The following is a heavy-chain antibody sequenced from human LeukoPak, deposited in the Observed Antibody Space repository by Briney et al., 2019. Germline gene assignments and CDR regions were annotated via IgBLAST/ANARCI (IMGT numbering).Heavy chain of an antibody. CDR3: ARDKSPTYYYATFDY. Sequence: PGGSLRLSCAASGFTLSSYAMHWVRQAPGKGLEWVAVISYDGSNKYYADSVKGRFTISRDNSKNTLYLQMNSLRAEDTAVYYCARDKSPTYYYATFDYWGQGTLVTVSS. V-gene: IGHV3-30-3*01. J-gene: IGHJ4*02. CDR1: GFTLSSYA. CDR2: ISYDGSNK. D-gene: IGHD3-10*01.